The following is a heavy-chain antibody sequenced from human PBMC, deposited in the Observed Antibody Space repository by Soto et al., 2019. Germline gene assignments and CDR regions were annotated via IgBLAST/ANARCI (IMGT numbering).Heavy chain of an antibody. V-gene: IGHV4-38-2*01. CDR1: GYSISSGYY. D-gene: IGHD1-1*01. CDR2: IYHSGST. CDR3: ARVERLQGGSYGMDV. Sequence: SETLSLTCAVSGYSISSGYYWRWIRQPPGKGLEWIGSIYHSGSTYYNPSLKSRVTLSVDTSKNQFSLKLSSVTAADTAVYYCARVERLQGGSYGMDVWGQGTTVTVSS. J-gene: IGHJ6*02.